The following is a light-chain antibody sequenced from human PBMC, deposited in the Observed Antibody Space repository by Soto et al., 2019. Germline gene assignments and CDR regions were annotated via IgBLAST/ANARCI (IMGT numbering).Light chain of an antibody. Sequence: EIVMTHSPATVSVSPGERATLSCRASQNVNSNLAWYQQKPGQPPRLLIYGAYTRATGVPARFSGSGSGTEFTLTINSLQSEDFAVYYCQQYNSWPPLTFGGGTKVDIK. CDR3: QQYNSWPPLT. CDR2: GAY. V-gene: IGKV3-15*01. J-gene: IGKJ4*01. CDR1: QNVNSN.